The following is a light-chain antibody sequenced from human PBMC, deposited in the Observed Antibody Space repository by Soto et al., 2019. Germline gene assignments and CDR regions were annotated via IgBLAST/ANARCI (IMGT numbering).Light chain of an antibody. CDR1: QSISIY. Sequence: DIQMTQSPSSLSSSVGDRFTITFLSSQSISIYLNWYQQKPGKAPKLLIYAASSLQSGVPSRFSGSGSGTDFTLTISSLQPEDFATYYCQQSYSTPPITFGQGTRLEIK. CDR3: QQSYSTPPIT. V-gene: IGKV1-39*01. J-gene: IGKJ5*01. CDR2: AAS.